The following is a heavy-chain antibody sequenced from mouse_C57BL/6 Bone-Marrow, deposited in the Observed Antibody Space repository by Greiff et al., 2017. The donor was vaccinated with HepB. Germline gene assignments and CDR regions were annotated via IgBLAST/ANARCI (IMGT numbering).Heavy chain of an antibody. CDR2: IYPGDGDT. D-gene: IGHD2-3*01. J-gene: IGHJ2*01. CDR3: ADDGPFDY. Sequence: QVQLQQSGPELVKPGASVKISCKASGYAFSSSWMNWVKQRPGKGLEWIGRIYPGDGDTNYNGKFKGKATLTADKSSSTAYMQLSSLTSEDTAVYFSADDGPFDYWGQGTTLTVSS. CDR1: GYAFSSSW. V-gene: IGHV1-82*01.